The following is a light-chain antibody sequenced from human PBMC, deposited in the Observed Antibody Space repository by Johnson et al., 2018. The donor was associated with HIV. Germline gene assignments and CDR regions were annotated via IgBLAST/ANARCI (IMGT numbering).Light chain of an antibody. V-gene: IGLV1-51*01. CDR2: DNN. Sequence: QSVLTQPPSVSAAPGQKVTISCSGSSSNIGNNYVSWYQQLPGTAPKLLIYDNNKRPSGLPDRFYGSKSGTSATLGITGRQTGDEADYYCGTWDSRLGAGVVGTGTKVTVL. J-gene: IGLJ1*01. CDR3: GTWDSRLGAGV. CDR1: SSNIGNNY.